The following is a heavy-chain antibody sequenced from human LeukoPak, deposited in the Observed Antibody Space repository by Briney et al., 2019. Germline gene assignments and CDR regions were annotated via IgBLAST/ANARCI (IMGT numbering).Heavy chain of an antibody. CDR3: VRQRGSSGTINHFDP. CDR1: GYSFTTYW. V-gene: IGHV5-51*01. D-gene: IGHD3-10*01. CDR2: IYPDDPDS. Sequence: GESLKISCETSGYSFTTYWIGWVRQMPGTGLEWVGAIYPDDPDSRYSPSFQGQVVISADRSIRTAYLQWNSPKTSDTAMYYCVRQRGSSGTINHFDPWGQGTLVTVST. J-gene: IGHJ5*02.